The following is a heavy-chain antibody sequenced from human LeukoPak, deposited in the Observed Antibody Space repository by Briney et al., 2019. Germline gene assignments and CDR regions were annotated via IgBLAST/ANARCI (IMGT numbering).Heavy chain of an antibody. V-gene: IGHV3-53*01. Sequence: GGSLRLSCAASGFTVSSNYMSWVRQAPGKGLEWVSVIYSGGSTYYADSVKGRFTISRDNSKNTLYLQMNSLRAEDTAVYYCAKGAARGYYYDSSGYYGAFDIWGQGTMVTVSS. CDR1: GFTVSSNY. CDR3: AKGAARGYYYDSSGYYGAFDI. CDR2: IYSGGST. D-gene: IGHD3-22*01. J-gene: IGHJ3*02.